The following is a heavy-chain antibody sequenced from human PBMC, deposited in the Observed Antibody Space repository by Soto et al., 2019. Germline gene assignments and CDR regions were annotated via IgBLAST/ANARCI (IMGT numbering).Heavy chain of an antibody. CDR2: IYYSGST. D-gene: IGHD3-10*01. Sequence: QVQLQESGPGLVKPSQTLSLTCTVSGGSISSGGYYWSWIRQHPGKGLEWIGYIYYSGSTYYNPSLKSRVTIAVDTSKNQCARKLSSVTAADTAVYYCARDVVVRGVRRDYFDYWGQGTLVTVSS. V-gene: IGHV4-31*03. CDR3: ARDVVVRGVRRDYFDY. CDR1: GGSISSGGYY. J-gene: IGHJ4*02.